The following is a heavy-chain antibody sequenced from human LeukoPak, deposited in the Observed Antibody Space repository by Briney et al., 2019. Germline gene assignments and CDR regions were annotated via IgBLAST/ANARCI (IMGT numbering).Heavy chain of an antibody. CDR2: IWYDGSNK. J-gene: IGHJ4*02. D-gene: IGHD5-18*01. CDR3: AKKDSYGYNYFDY. CDR1: GFTFSSYG. V-gene: IGHV3-33*06. Sequence: PGRSLKLSCAASGFTFSSYGMHWVRQAPGKGLEWVALIWYDGSNKYYADSVKGRFTISGDNSKNTLYLQMNSLRAEDTAVYYCAKKDSYGYNYFDYWGQGTLVTVSS.